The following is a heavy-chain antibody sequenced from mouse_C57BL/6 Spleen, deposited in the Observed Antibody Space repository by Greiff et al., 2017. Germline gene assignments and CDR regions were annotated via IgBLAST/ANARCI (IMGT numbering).Heavy chain of an antibody. V-gene: IGHV1-69*01. Sequence: VQLQQPGAELVMPGASVKLSCKASGYTFTSYWMHWVKQRPGQGLEWIGEIDPSDSYTNYNQKFKGKSTLTVDKSSSTAYMQLSSLTSEDSAVYYCARGGFSSYDYYAMDYWGQGTSVTVSS. CDR2: IDPSDSYT. D-gene: IGHD1-1*01. CDR1: GYTFTSYW. CDR3: ARGGFSSYDYYAMDY. J-gene: IGHJ4*01.